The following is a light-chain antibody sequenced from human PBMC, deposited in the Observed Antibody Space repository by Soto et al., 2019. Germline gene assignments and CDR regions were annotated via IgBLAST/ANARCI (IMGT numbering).Light chain of an antibody. CDR2: YRSDSDK. CDR3: MIWYNSAWV. V-gene: IGLV5-45*03. J-gene: IGLJ3*02. CDR1: SGINVGTYR. Sequence: QTVVTQPSSLSASPGASVSLTCTLRSGINVGTYRIHWYQQKPGSPPQFLLRYRSDSDKEQGSGVPSRFSGFKDASANVGILLISGLQSEDEADYYCMIWYNSAWVFGGGTKLTVL.